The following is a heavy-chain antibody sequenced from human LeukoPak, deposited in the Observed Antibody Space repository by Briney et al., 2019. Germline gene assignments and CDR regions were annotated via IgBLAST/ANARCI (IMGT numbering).Heavy chain of an antibody. Sequence: SETLSLTCTVSGGSISSSSYYWGWIRQPPGKGLEWIGSIYYSGSTYYNPSLKSRVTISVDTSKNQFSLKLSSVTAADTAVYYCARGHGRYSSSRGLFDYWGQGTLVTASS. CDR1: GGSISSSSYY. D-gene: IGHD6-13*01. CDR2: IYYSGST. CDR3: ARGHGRYSSSRGLFDY. J-gene: IGHJ4*02. V-gene: IGHV4-39*07.